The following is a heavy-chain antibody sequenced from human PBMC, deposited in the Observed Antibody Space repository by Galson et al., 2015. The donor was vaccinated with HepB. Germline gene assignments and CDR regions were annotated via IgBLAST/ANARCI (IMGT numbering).Heavy chain of an antibody. J-gene: IGHJ4*02. CDR1: GYTFTSYT. V-gene: IGHV7-4-1*02. CDR2: VNTNTGNP. Sequence: SVKVSCKASGYTFTSYTLNWVRQAPGQGLEWMGWVNTNTGNPTYAQGFTGRFVFSLDTSVSTTYLQISSLKPEDTAVYHCARVKSGYPLDYWGQGTLVTVSS. D-gene: IGHD3-22*01. CDR3: ARVKSGYPLDY.